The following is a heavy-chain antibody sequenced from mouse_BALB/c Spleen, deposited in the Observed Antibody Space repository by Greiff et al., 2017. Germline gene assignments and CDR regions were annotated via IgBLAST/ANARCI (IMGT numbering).Heavy chain of an antibody. J-gene: IGHJ4*01. CDR3: ARETRSYGNYVDAMDY. CDR2: IWGDGST. Sequence: VMLVESGPGLVAPSQSLSITCTVSGFSLTGYGVNWVRQPPGKGLEWLGMIWGDGSTDYNSALKSRLSISKDNSKSQVFLKMNSLQTDDTARYYCARETRSYGNYVDAMDYWGQGTSVTVSS. V-gene: IGHV2-6-7*01. CDR1: GFSLTGYG. D-gene: IGHD2-1*01.